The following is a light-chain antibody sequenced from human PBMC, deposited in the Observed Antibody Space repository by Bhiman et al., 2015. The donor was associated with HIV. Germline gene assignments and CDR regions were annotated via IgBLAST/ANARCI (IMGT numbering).Light chain of an antibody. CDR2: DDT. CDR3: WSYAGTEV. J-gene: IGLJ1*01. Sequence: QSALTQPASVSGSPGQSITISCTGISSAVGGYKYVSWYQQHPGKAPKLIIFDDTKRPSGVSDRFSGSKSGNSASLTISGLQAQDEADYYCWSYAGTEVFGSGTKVTVL. CDR1: SSAVGGYKY. V-gene: IGLV2-14*03.